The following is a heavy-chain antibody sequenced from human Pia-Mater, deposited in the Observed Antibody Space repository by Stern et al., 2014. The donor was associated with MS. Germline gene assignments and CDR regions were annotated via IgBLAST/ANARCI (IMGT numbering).Heavy chain of an antibody. D-gene: IGHD6-13*01. V-gene: IGHV4-31*03. J-gene: IGHJ4*02. CDR1: GGSISSGGYY. Sequence: QLQLQESGPGLVKPSQTLSLTCTVSGGSISSGGYYWSWIRPHPGKGLEWIGYIYYSGSTYYNPSLKSRVTISVDTSKNQFSLKLSSVTAADTAVYYCARVDSSSWDFDYWGQGTLVTVSS. CDR3: ARVDSSSWDFDY. CDR2: IYYSGST.